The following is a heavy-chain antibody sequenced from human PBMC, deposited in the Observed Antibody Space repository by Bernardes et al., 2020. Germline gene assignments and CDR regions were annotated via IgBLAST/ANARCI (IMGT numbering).Heavy chain of an antibody. V-gene: IGHV6-1*01. CDR2: TYYRSKWYN. CDR1: GDSVSSNSAA. CDR3: ARDYYYDSSGYNGDYFDY. Sequence: SQTLSLTCAISGDSVSSNSAAWNWIRQPPSRGLEWLGRTYYRSKWYNDYAVSVKSRITINPDTSKNQFSLQLNSVTPEDTAVYYCARDYYYDSSGYNGDYFDYWGQGTLVTVSS. J-gene: IGHJ4*02. D-gene: IGHD3-22*01.